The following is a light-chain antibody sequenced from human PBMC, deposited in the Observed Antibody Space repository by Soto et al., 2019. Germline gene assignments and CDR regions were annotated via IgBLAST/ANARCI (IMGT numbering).Light chain of an antibody. CDR3: QQYNNWPWT. V-gene: IGKV3-15*01. J-gene: IGKJ1*01. CDR1: QSVSSR. Sequence: EIVMTQSPATLSVSPGERATLSCRASQSVSSRLVWYQRKPGQAPRLLMYDASARATAMPGRFSGSGSGTEFTLTISSLQSEDFAVYYCQQYNNWPWTVGQGTKADIK. CDR2: DAS.